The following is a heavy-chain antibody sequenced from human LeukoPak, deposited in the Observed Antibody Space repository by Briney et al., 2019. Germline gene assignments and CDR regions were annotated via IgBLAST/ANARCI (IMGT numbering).Heavy chain of an antibody. Sequence: GGSLRLSCAASGFTFSSYEMNWVRQAPGKGLEWVSYISSSGSTIYYADSVKGRFTISRDNAKNSLYLQMNSLRAEDTAVYYCARDSAARYYYDSSGYSYYFDYWGQGTLVTVSS. CDR1: GFTFSSYE. D-gene: IGHD3-22*01. J-gene: IGHJ4*02. V-gene: IGHV3-48*03. CDR2: ISSSGSTI. CDR3: ARDSAARYYYDSSGYSYYFDY.